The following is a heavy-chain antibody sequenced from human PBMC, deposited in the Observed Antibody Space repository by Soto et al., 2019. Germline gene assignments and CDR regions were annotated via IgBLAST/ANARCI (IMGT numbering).Heavy chain of an antibody. J-gene: IGHJ4*02. D-gene: IGHD3-3*01. Sequence: SCPTLVNPTQALTLTCSFSGFSLNTSGVAVGWIRQPPRKALEWFAFIYWDEDKRFSPSLENRLTITEDTSKNQVVLTMTNMGPVDSGAYYCVRIFDFWSGYLFSYWGRGTLVTVSS. CDR3: VRIFDFWSGYLFSY. CDR1: GFSLNTSGVA. V-gene: IGHV2-5*04. CDR2: IYWDEDK.